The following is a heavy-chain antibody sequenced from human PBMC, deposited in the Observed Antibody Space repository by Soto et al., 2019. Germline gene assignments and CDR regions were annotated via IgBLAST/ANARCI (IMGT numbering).Heavy chain of an antibody. V-gene: IGHV3-21*01. J-gene: IGHJ4*02. CDR3: ASVSRQSLLWFGELLKNDY. CDR1: GFTFSSYS. Sequence: GGSLRLSCAASGFTFSSYSMNWVRQAPGKGLEWVSSISSSSSYIYYADSVKGRFTISRDNAKNSLYLQMNRLRAEDTAVYYCASVSRQSLLWFGELLKNDYWGQGTLVTVSS. CDR2: ISSSSSYI. D-gene: IGHD3-10*01.